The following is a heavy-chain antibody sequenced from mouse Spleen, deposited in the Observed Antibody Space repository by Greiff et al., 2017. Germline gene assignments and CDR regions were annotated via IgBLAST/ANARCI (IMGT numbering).Heavy chain of an antibody. CDR2: ISNGGGST. J-gene: IGHJ3*01. V-gene: IGHV5-12*02. CDR3: ARHDGFFAY. CDR1: GFTFSDYY. Sequence: EVKVVESGGGLVQPGGSLKLSCATSGFTFSDYYMYWVRQTPEKRLEWVAYISNGGGSTYYPDTVKGRFTISRDNAKNTLYLQMSRLKSEDTAMYYCARHDGFFAYWGQGTLVTVSA. D-gene: IGHD1-2*01.